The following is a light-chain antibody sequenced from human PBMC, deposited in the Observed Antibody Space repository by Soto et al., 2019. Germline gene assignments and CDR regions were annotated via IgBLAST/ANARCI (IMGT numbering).Light chain of an antibody. J-gene: IGKJ4*01. CDR2: GAY. V-gene: IGKV3-15*01. CDR1: QSVSSK. CDR3: QQYHSRLT. Sequence: EIVMTQSPATLSVSPGEIATLSCRASQSVSSKLAWYRQKPGQTPRLLIYGAYMRATGVPSRISGSGSGTEFTLNISSLQSEDFAVYYCQQYHSRLTFGGGTKVEIK.